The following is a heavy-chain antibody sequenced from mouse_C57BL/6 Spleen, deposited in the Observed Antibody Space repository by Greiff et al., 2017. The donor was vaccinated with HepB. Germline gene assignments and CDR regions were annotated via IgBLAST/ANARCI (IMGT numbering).Heavy chain of an antibody. D-gene: IGHD1-1*01. J-gene: IGHJ3*01. Sequence: EVKVVESGGGLVKPGGSLKLSCAASGFTFSSYAMSWVRQTPEKRLEWVATISDGGSYTYYPDNVKGRFTISRNNAKNNLYLQMNHLKSEDTAMYYCARDLYYGSSYWFAYWGQGTLVTVSA. CDR2: ISDGGSYT. CDR1: GFTFSSYA. CDR3: ARDLYYGSSYWFAY. V-gene: IGHV5-4*01.